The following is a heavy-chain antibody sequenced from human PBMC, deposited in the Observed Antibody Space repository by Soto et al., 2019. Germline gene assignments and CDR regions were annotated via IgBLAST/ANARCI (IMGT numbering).Heavy chain of an antibody. J-gene: IGHJ4*02. CDR1: GFIFSSYG. Sequence: QVQLVESGGGVVQPGRSLRLSCAASGFIFSSYGMHWVRQAPGKGLEWVAVISYEGSHTYYADSVKGRFTITRDNSKNTLYLQMNCLRPEETAVYYCAKEVFCGGGSCSWSEGFDYWGQGTLLTVSS. CDR2: ISYEGSHT. V-gene: IGHV3-30*18. D-gene: IGHD2-15*01. CDR3: AKEVFCGGGSCSWSEGFDY.